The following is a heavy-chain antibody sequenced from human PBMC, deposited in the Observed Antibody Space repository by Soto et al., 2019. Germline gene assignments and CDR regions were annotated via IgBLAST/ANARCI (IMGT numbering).Heavy chain of an antibody. CDR3: ARSLVRDPGYFDY. CDR1: GFTFSSYA. D-gene: IGHD6-13*01. V-gene: IGHV3-30-3*01. J-gene: IGHJ4*02. Sequence: GGSLRLSCAASGFTFSSYAMHWVRQAPGKGLEWVAVISYDGSNKYYADSVKGRFTISRDNAKNSLYLQMNSLRAEDTAVYYCARSLVRDPGYFDYWGQGTLVTVSS. CDR2: ISYDGSNK.